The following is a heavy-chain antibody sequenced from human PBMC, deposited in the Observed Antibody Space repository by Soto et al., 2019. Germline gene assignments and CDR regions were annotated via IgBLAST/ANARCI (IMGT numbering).Heavy chain of an antibody. Sequence: QVQLQESGPGLVKPSQTLSLTCTVSGGSISSGDYYWSWIRQPPGKGLEWIGYIYYSGSTYYNPSLKSRVTISVDTSKNQFSLKLSSVTAADTAVYYCARDRDSRGVASPPRNYYYGMDVWGQGTTVTVSS. D-gene: IGHD3-10*01. CDR2: IYYSGST. V-gene: IGHV4-30-4*01. CDR1: GGSISSGDYY. CDR3: ARDRDSRGVASPPRNYYYGMDV. J-gene: IGHJ6*02.